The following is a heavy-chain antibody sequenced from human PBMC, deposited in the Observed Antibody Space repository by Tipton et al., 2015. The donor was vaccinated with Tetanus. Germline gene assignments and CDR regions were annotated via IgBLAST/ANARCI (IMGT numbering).Heavy chain of an antibody. CDR3: ARGSDIVVVPGVTRADWFDP. Sequence: TLSLTCTVSGASINAGGYLWTWVRQQPGKGLEWIGNIYYTAHNSYNPSLDSRVSISVDTSKNQCSLRLTSVTAADTAMYYCARGSDIVVVPGVTRADWFDPWGQGTLVTVSS. J-gene: IGHJ5*02. D-gene: IGHD2-2*01. CDR1: GASINAGGYL. CDR2: IYYTAHN. V-gene: IGHV4-31*03.